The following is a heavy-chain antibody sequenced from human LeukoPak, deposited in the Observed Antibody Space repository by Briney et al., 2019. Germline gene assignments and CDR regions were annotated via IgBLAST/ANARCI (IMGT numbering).Heavy chain of an antibody. D-gene: IGHD5-12*01. CDR2: IKSKTDGGTT. V-gene: IGHV3-15*01. CDR1: GFTFSNAW. CDR3: TTGGLGGYSGFSSYYYYYGMDV. J-gene: IGHJ6*02. Sequence: PGGSLRLSCAASGFTFSNAWMSWVRQAPGKGLEWVGRIKSKTDGGTTDYAAPVKGRFTISRGDSKNTLYLQMNSLKTEDTAVHYCTTGGLGGYSGFSSYYYYYGMDVWGQGTTVTVSS.